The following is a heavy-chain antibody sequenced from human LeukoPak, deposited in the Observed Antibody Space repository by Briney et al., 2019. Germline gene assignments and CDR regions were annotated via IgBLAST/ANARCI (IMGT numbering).Heavy chain of an antibody. CDR1: GGSISSYY. Sequence: SETLSLTCTVSGGSISSYYWSWIRQPAGKGLEWIGRIYTSGSTNYNPSLNPSLKSRITMSVDTSKNQFSLKLSSVTVADTAVYYCARVGRIFGVEFRGQGTLVTVSS. J-gene: IGHJ4*02. V-gene: IGHV4-4*07. CDR3: ARVGRIFGVEF. D-gene: IGHD3-3*02. CDR2: IYTSGST.